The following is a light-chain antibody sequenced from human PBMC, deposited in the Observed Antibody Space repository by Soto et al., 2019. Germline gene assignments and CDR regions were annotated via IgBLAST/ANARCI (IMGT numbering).Light chain of an antibody. V-gene: IGKV1-5*01. CDR3: QQYNSLIT. J-gene: IGKJ5*01. CDR1: QSISSW. Sequence: DIQMTQSPSTLSAPVGDRVTITCRASQSISSWLAWYQQKPGKAPKLLIYDASSLESGVPSRFSGSGSGTEFTLTISSLQPDDFATYYCQQYNSLITFGQGTRLEIK. CDR2: DAS.